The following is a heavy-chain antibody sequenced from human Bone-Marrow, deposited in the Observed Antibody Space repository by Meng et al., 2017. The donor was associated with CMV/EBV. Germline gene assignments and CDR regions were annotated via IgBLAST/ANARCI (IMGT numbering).Heavy chain of an antibody. V-gene: IGHV1-69*04. D-gene: IGHD6-13*01. Sequence: SVKVSCKASGYTSTSYGISWVRQAPGQGLEWMGRIIPILGIANYAQKFQGRVTITADKSTSTAYMELSSLRSEDTAVYYCARVPAQYSSSDSGDWGQGTLVTVSS. CDR2: IIPILGIA. CDR3: ARVPAQYSSSDSGD. J-gene: IGHJ4*02. CDR1: GYTSTSYG.